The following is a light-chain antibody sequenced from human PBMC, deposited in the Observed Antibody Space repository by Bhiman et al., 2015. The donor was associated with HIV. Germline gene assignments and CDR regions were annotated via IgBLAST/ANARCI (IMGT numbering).Light chain of an antibody. CDR2: RNN. CDR1: SSNIGSNT. Sequence: QSVLTQPPSASGTPGQRVTISCSGSSSNIGSNTVNWYQQVPGTAPKLLIYRNNQRPSGVPDRFSGSKSGTSASLAISGLQAEDEADYYCAAWDDSLVEVVFGGGTKLTVL. V-gene: IGLV1-44*01. CDR3: AAWDDSLVEVV. J-gene: IGLJ2*01.